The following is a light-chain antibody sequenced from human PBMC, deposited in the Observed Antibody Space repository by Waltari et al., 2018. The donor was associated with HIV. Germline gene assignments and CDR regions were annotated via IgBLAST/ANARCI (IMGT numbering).Light chain of an antibody. CDR3: CSYAGSYTYV. V-gene: IGLV2-11*01. CDR1: SSEVGGYNY. J-gene: IGLJ1*01. CDR2: DVT. Sequence: QSALTQPRSVSGSPGQSVTISCTGTSSEVGGYNYVSWYQQHPGKAPKLIIYDVTQRPSGVPDRFSGSKSGNTASLTISGLQAEDEADYYCCSYAGSYTYVFGTGTKVTVL.